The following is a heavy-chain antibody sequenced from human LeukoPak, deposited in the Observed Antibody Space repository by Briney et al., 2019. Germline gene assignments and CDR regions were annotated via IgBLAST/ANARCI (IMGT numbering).Heavy chain of an antibody. CDR3: VRTPDCGSTSCYLNYFDY. CDR2: IFPTDSDT. Sequence: GESLTISCKGSGYTFTNYWIGWVRQMPGKGLEWVGLIFPTDSDTKYSPSFDGQITISADTSTSTAYLQWSSLKASDTALYYCVRTPDCGSTSCYLNYFDYWGQGTLVTVSS. D-gene: IGHD2-2*01. J-gene: IGHJ4*02. V-gene: IGHV5-51*06. CDR1: GYTFTNYW.